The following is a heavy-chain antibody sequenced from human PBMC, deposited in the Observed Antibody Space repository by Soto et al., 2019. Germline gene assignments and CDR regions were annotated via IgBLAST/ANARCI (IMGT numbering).Heavy chain of an antibody. J-gene: IGHJ4*02. CDR2: ISYDGSDK. CDR3: GKEGPWGEN. D-gene: IGHD7-27*01. CDR1: GFTFSSYG. V-gene: IGHV3-30*18. Sequence: QVQLVESGGGVVQPGRSLRLSCAASGFTFSSYGMHWVRQAPGKGLEWVAFISYDGSDKYYADSVKGRFTISRDNSKNRLYLKMTSRRGEDRVVFYCGKEGPWGENWGQGPRVTFS.